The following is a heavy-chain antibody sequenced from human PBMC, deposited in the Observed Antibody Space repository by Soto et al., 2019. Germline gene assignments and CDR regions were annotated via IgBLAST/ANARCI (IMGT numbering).Heavy chain of an antibody. J-gene: IGHJ6*02. D-gene: IGHD3-3*01. CDR2: IYWDDDK. CDR3: ANSFGVAVMGYYHRAMDV. CDR1: GFSLSTSGVG. V-gene: IGHV2-5*02. Sequence: SGPTLVNPTQTLTLTCTFSGFSLSTSGVGVAWIRQPPGKALEWLALIYWDDDKRYSPSLKSRLTITKDTSKNQVVLTLTNMDPVDTATYFCANSFGVAVMGYYHRAMDVWGQGTTVTASS.